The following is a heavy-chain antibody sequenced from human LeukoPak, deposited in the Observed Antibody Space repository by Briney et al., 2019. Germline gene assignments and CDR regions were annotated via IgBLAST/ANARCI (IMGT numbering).Heavy chain of an antibody. Sequence: SETLSLTCTVSGGSISSYYWSWIRQPPGKGLEWIGYIYYSGSTNYNPSLKSRVTISVDTSKNQFSLKLSSVTAADTAVYYCARGLLYDSSGYQGFYYFDYWGQGTLVTVSS. CDR2: IYYSGST. CDR3: ARGLLYDSSGYQGFYYFDY. J-gene: IGHJ4*02. D-gene: IGHD3-22*01. CDR1: GGSISSYY. V-gene: IGHV4-59*12.